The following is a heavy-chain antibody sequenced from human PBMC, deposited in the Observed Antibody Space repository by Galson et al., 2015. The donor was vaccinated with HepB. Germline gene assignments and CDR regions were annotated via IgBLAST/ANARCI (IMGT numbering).Heavy chain of an antibody. CDR3: ASLISGRGDLPPH. CDR2: ISSSSSYI. V-gene: IGHV3-21*01. J-gene: IGHJ4*02. D-gene: IGHD1-26*01. Sequence: SLRLSCAASGFTFSSYSMNWVRQAPGKGLEWVSSISSSSSYIYYADSVKGRFTISRDNAMNSLYLQMNSLRAEDTAVYYCASLISGRGDLPPHWGQGTLVTVSS. CDR1: GFTFSSYS.